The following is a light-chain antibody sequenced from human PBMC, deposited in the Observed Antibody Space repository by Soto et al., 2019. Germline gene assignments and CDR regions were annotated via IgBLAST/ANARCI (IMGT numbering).Light chain of an antibody. CDR2: GVI. Sequence: QSVLTQPASVSGSPGQSITISCTGSSSDIVYSFVSWYQQHPGKAPKLIIYGVIHRPSGVSDRFSGTKSDNTASLTISGLQAEDEADYYCSSYTSSTSLVFGGGTKLTVL. V-gene: IGLV2-14*03. J-gene: IGLJ2*01. CDR3: SSYTSSTSLV. CDR1: SSDIVYSF.